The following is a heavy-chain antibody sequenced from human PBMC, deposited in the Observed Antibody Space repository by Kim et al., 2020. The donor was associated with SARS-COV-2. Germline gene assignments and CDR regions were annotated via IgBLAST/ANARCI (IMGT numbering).Heavy chain of an antibody. J-gene: IGHJ4*02. V-gene: IGHV3-33*01. CDR3: ARDRGLWELLGLDY. Sequence: GGSLRLSCAASGFTFSSYGMHWVRQAPGKGLEWVAVIWYDGSNKYYADSVKGRFTISRDNSKNTLYLQMNSLRAEDTAVYYCARDRGLWELLGLDYWGQGTLVTVSS. D-gene: IGHD1-26*01. CDR2: IWYDGSNK. CDR1: GFTFSSYG.